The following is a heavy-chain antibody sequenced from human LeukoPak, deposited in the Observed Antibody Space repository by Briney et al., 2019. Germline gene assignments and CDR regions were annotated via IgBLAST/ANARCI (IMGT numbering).Heavy chain of an antibody. CDR3: ARGRIAAAGTSVGNWFDP. D-gene: IGHD6-13*01. Sequence: SETLSLTCAVYGGSFSGYYWSWIRQPPGKGLEWIGEINHSGSTNYNPSLKSRVTISVDTSKNQFSLKLSSVTAADTAVYYCARGRIAAAGTSVGNWFDPWGQGTLVTVSS. CDR2: INHSGST. V-gene: IGHV4-34*01. J-gene: IGHJ5*02. CDR1: GGSFSGYY.